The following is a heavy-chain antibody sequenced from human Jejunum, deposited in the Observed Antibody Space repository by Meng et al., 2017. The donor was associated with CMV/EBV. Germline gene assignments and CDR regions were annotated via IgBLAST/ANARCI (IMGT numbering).Heavy chain of an antibody. Sequence: QLRAVGPAQGKTASLMSLTCAVSGDSITNPNCCAWGGQPPGNGMEWNSECTHRGSSAYYPSLHIRVSMSIDKSYYRIFLMLISVTAADTAVYHYLRESGGAVWGQGTLVTVSS. J-gene: IGHJ4*02. CDR3: LRESGGAV. D-gene: IGHD2-21*01. CDR1: GDSITNPNC. CDR2: CTHRGSS. V-gene: IGHV4-4*02.